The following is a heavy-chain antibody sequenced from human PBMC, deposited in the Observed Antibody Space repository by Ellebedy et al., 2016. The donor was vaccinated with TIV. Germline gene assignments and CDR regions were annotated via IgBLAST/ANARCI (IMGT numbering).Heavy chain of an antibody. Sequence: MPSEPLSLTCTVSGGPISRDSWSWIRQPPGNGLKWLGYIFHSVSTIYNPSLRRRVTISLDKSQKEVSLNLTSVTAEDTAVYFRAGSSISVFGVKDVFDIWGQGTLVTVSS. CDR3: AGSSISVFGVKDVFDI. D-gene: IGHD3-3*01. CDR1: GGPISRDS. J-gene: IGHJ3*02. CDR2: IFHSVST. V-gene: IGHV4-59*01.